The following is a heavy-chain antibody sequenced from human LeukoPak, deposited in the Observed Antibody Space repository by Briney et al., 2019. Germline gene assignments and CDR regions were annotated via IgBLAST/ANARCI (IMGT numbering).Heavy chain of an antibody. J-gene: IGHJ6*02. V-gene: IGHV3-9*01. D-gene: IGHD3-10*01. CDR2: ISWNSGII. CDR1: AFTIDGHA. Sequence: PGRSLRLSCAVSAFTIDGHAMHWVRHAPGKGLEWDAGISWNSGIIAYADSVKGRFTISRDNAKNSLYLQMNSLRPEDTAMYYCVKDKGPMVRGDGMDVWGQGTAVTASS. CDR3: VKDKGPMVRGDGMDV.